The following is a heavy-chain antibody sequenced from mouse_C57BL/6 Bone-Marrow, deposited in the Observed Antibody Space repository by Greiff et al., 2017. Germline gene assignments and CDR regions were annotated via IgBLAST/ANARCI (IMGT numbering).Heavy chain of an antibody. CDR2: ISSGGSYT. CDR3: ASEGIYYDYDGAY. CDR1: GFTFSSYG. D-gene: IGHD2-4*01. J-gene: IGHJ3*01. Sequence: EVKLVESGGDLVKPGGSLTLSCAASGFTFSSYGLSWVRQTPDKRLEWVATISSGGSYTYYPDSVKGRFTISRDNAKNTLYLQMSSLKSEDTAMYYCASEGIYYDYDGAYWGQGTLVTVSA. V-gene: IGHV5-6*01.